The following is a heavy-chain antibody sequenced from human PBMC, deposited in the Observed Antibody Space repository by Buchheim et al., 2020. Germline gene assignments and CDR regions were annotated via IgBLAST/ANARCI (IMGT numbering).Heavy chain of an antibody. CDR1: GGSFSGYY. Sequence: QVQLQQWGAGLLKPSEPLSFTSAVYGGSFSGYYWSWIRQPQGRGLEWFGEINHSESTNYNPSLKRLSTISVNTPNTHFSLKLSSVTAADTAVYYCARGCPPIAAADYGMDVWGQGTT. CDR2: INHSEST. V-gene: IGHV4-34*01. D-gene: IGHD6-13*01. J-gene: IGHJ6*02. CDR3: ARGCPPIAAADYGMDV.